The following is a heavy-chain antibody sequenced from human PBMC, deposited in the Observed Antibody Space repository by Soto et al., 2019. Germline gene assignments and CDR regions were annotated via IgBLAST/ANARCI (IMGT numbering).Heavy chain of an antibody. J-gene: IGHJ4*02. CDR2: VNGNGGST. CDR3: RAYSYGQGVDY. Sequence: RLSCEASGFTFTAYDMNWVRQAPGKGLEWVSVVNGNGGSTYYADSVKGRFSISRDDSKNTAYLQMNSLRAEDTAVYYCRAYSYGQGVDYWGQGTLVTVSS. V-gene: IGHV3-23*01. D-gene: IGHD5-18*01. CDR1: GFTFTAYD.